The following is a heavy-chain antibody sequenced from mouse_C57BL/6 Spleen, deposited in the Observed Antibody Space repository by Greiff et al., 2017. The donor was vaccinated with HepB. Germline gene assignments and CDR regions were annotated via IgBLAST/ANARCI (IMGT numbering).Heavy chain of an antibody. CDR1: GYTFTSYG. Sequence: QVQLKQSGAELARPGASVKLSCKASGYTFTSYGISWVKQRTGQGLEWIGEIYPRSGNTYYNEKFKGKATLTADKSSSTAYMELRSLTSEDSAVYFCARSATEGAFAYWGQGTLVTVSA. J-gene: IGHJ3*01. CDR2: IYPRSGNT. D-gene: IGHD1-1*01. V-gene: IGHV1-81*01. CDR3: ARSATEGAFAY.